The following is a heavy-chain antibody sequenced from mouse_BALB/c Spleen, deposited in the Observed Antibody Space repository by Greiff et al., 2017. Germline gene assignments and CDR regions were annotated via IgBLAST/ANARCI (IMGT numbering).Heavy chain of an antibody. CDR3: ARGRGLRREAWFAY. D-gene: IGHD2-4*01. J-gene: IGHJ2*01. CDR1: GFAFSSYD. CDR2: ISSGGGST. Sequence: EVMLVESGGGLVKPGGSLKLSCAASGFAFSSYDMSWVRQTPEKRLEWVAYISSGGGSTYYPDTVKGRFTISRDNAKNTLYLQMSSLKSEDTAMYYCARGRGLRREAWFAYWGQGTTLTVSS. V-gene: IGHV5-12-1*01.